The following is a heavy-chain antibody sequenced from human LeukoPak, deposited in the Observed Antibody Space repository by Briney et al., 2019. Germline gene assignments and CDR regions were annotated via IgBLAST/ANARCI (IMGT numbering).Heavy chain of an antibody. V-gene: IGHV3-48*03. Sequence: GGSLRLSCAASGFTFSSYEMNWVRQAPGKGLEWVSYISSSGSTIYYADSVKGRFTISRDNAKNSLYLHMNNLGAEDTAVYYCATVWLAAPYFDNWGQGTLVSVSS. J-gene: IGHJ4*02. CDR2: ISSSGSTI. CDR1: GFTFSSYE. CDR3: ATVWLAAPYFDN. D-gene: IGHD6-19*01.